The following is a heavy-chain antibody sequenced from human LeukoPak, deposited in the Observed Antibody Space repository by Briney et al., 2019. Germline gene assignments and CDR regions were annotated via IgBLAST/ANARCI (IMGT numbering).Heavy chain of an antibody. V-gene: IGHV4-34*01. CDR3: ALSGYSGYDYRLDY. Sequence: PSETLSLTCAVYGGSFSGYYWNWIRQPPGKGLEWIGEINHSGSTNYNPSLKSRATISVDTSKKQFSLKLSSVTAADTAVYYCALSGYSGYDYRLDYWGQGTLVTVSS. J-gene: IGHJ4*02. CDR2: INHSGST. D-gene: IGHD5-12*01. CDR1: GGSFSGYY.